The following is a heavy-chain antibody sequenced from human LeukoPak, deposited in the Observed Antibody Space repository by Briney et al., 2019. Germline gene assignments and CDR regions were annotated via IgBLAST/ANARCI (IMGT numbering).Heavy chain of an antibody. D-gene: IGHD6-6*01. Sequence: GRSLRLSCAASGFTFSSYWMHWVRQAPGKGLVWVSRIKSDGSSTSYADSVKGRFTISRDNAKNTLYLQMNSLRAEDTAVYYCARRSAARDAFDIWGQGTMVTVSS. CDR2: IKSDGSST. V-gene: IGHV3-74*01. CDR1: GFTFSSYW. J-gene: IGHJ3*02. CDR3: ARRSAARDAFDI.